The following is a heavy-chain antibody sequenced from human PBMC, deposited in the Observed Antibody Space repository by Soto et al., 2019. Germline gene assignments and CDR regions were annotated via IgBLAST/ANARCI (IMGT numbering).Heavy chain of an antibody. CDR3: ARGRRKAGTYYYYGMDV. Sequence: PSETLSLTCAVYGGSFSGYYWSWIRQPPGKGLEWIGEINHSGSTNYNPSPKSRVTISVDTSKNQFSLKLSSVTAADTAVYYCARGRRKAGTYYYYGMDVWGQGTTVTVSS. J-gene: IGHJ6*02. CDR1: GGSFSGYY. V-gene: IGHV4-34*01. CDR2: INHSGST. D-gene: IGHD6-19*01.